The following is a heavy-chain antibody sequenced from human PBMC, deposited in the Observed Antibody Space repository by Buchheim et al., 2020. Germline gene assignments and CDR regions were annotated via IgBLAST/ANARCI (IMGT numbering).Heavy chain of an antibody. D-gene: IGHD3-22*01. J-gene: IGHJ2*01. V-gene: IGHV3-15*01. CDR3: TTDEYYDSSGYGYWYFDL. Sequence: EVQLVESGGGLVKPGGSLRLSCAASGFTFSNAWMSWVRQAPGKGLEWVGRIKSKTDGGTTDYAAPVKGRFTISSDDSKNTLYLQMNSLKTEDTAVYYCTTDEYYDSSGYGYWYFDLWGRGTL. CDR2: IKSKTDGGTT. CDR1: GFTFSNAW.